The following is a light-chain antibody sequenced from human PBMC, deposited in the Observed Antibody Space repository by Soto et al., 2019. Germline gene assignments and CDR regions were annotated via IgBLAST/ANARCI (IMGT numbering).Light chain of an antibody. V-gene: IGLV1-40*01. CDR2: GNS. Sequence: QPVLTQPPSVSGAPGQRVTISCTGTSSYIGAGYDVHWYQQLPGTAPKLLIYGNSNRPSGVPDRFSGSKSGTSVSLAITGLQAEDEADYYCQSYDSSLSGSVFGGGTKVTVL. CDR1: SSYIGAGYD. J-gene: IGLJ3*02. CDR3: QSYDSSLSGSV.